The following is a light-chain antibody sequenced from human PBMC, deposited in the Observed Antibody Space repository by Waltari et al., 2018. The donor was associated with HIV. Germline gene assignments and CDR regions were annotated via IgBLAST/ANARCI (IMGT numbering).Light chain of an antibody. CDR3: QQYGIDFHT. J-gene: IGKJ2*01. CDR2: KAS. Sequence: DIQMTQSPSTLSASVGDRVTITCRASQNISRWLAWYQQKPGKPPKLLISKASTLQIGVPRRFSGSGSGTEFTLTITSLQRDDFATYYCQQYGIDFHTFGQGTKIELK. CDR1: QNISRW. V-gene: IGKV1-5*03.